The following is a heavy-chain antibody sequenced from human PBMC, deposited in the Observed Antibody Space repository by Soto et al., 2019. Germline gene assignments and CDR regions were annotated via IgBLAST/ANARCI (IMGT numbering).Heavy chain of an antibody. Sequence: GGSLRLSCAASGFTFSSYGMHWVRQAPGKGLEWVAVIWYDGSNKYYADSVKGRFTISRDNSKNTLYLQMNSLRAEDTAVYYCARDMALAPGGWFDPWGQGTLVTVSS. D-gene: IGHD3-10*01. V-gene: IGHV3-33*01. CDR3: ARDMALAPGGWFDP. CDR2: IWYDGSNK. CDR1: GFTFSSYG. J-gene: IGHJ5*02.